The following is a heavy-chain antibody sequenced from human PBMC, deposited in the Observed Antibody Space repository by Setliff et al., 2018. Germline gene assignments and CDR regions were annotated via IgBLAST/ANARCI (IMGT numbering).Heavy chain of an antibody. Sequence: GASVKVSCKASGFTFTSSAVQWVRQARGQRLEWIGWIVVGSGNTNYAQKFQERVTITRDMSTSTAYMELSSLRSEDTAVYYCARPMYDILTGPPYGMDVWGQGTTVTVSS. CDR3: ARPMYDILTGPPYGMDV. CDR1: GFTFTSSA. D-gene: IGHD3-9*01. V-gene: IGHV1-58*01. J-gene: IGHJ6*02. CDR2: IVVGSGNT.